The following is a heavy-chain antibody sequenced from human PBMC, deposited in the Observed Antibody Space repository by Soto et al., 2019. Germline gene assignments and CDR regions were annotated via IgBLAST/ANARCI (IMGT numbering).Heavy chain of an antibody. V-gene: IGHV3-73*01. CDR1: GFTFSGSA. CDR3: TRPGSWNDVLAFDI. CDR2: IRSKANSYAT. Sequence: GGSLRLSCAASGFTFSGSAMHWVRQVSGKGLEWVGRIRSKANSYATAYAASVKGRFTISRDDSKNTAYLQMNSLKTEDTAVYYCTRPGSWNDVLAFDIWGQGTMVTVS. J-gene: IGHJ3*02. D-gene: IGHD1-1*01.